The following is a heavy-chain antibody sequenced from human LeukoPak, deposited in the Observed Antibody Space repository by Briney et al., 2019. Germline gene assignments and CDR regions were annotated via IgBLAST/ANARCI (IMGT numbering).Heavy chain of an antibody. Sequence: GGSLRLSCAASGFTFSSYDMHWVRQATGKGLEWVSVIGSAGDTYYPGSVKGRFTISRDNSKNTLYLQMNSLRAEDTAVYYCGKELERHFDFDYWGQGTLVTVSS. D-gene: IGHD1-1*01. CDR3: GKELERHFDFDY. CDR2: IGSAGDT. CDR1: GFTFSSYD. J-gene: IGHJ4*02. V-gene: IGHV3-13*01.